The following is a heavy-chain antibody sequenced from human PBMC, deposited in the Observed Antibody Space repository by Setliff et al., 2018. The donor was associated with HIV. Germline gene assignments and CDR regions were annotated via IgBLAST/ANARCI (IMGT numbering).Heavy chain of an antibody. J-gene: IGHJ4*02. Sequence: SETLSLTCAVSGGSISSNHWWSWVRQPPGKGLEWIGEMHHSGSNSYNPSLTSRVIISVDKSNNLFFLNLTSVTAADTAVYYCARGDPLRFLDYWGQGTLVTVS. CDR3: ARGDPLRFLDY. D-gene: IGHD3-10*01. V-gene: IGHV4-4*02. CDR1: GGSISSNHW. CDR2: MHHSGSN.